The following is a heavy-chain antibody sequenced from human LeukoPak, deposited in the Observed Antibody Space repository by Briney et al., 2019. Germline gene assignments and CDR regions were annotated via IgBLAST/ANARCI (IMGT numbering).Heavy chain of an antibody. Sequence: SETLSLTCTVPGGSISSYYWSWVRQPAGKGLEWIGRIYTSGSTNYNPSLKSRVTMSVDTSKNQFSLKLSSVTAADTAVYYCARERYGDYKNWFDPWGQGTLVTVSS. D-gene: IGHD4-17*01. CDR2: IYTSGST. J-gene: IGHJ5*02. CDR3: ARERYGDYKNWFDP. CDR1: GGSISSYY. V-gene: IGHV4-4*07.